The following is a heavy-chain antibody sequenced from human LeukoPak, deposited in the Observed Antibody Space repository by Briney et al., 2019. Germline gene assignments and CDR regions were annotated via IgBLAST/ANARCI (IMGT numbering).Heavy chain of an antibody. D-gene: IGHD3-9*01. J-gene: IGHJ4*02. V-gene: IGHV3-7*03. Sequence: GGSLRLSCAASGFTFSNYWMSWVRQAPGKGLEWVANIRHDGGDKHYVDSVKGRFTIARDSAKNSLNLQMHSLRAEDTAVYYCARGGNYDILTGYIFDYWGQGTLVTVSS. CDR2: IRHDGGDK. CDR1: GFTFSNYW. CDR3: ARGGNYDILTGYIFDY.